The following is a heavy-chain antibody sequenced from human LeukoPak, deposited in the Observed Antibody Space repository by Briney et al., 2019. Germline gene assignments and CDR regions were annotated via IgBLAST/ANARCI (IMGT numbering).Heavy chain of an antibody. J-gene: IGHJ6*03. Sequence: GASVKVSCNASGYTFTSYAINWVRQAPGQGLKWMGWISPNNGGTHYAQRFQGRVTMTRDTSISTAYMELSRLTSDDAAVYYCARGVNGVYDCYYMDVWGKGTTVTVSS. D-gene: IGHD2-8*01. CDR3: ARGVNGVYDCYYMDV. CDR1: GYTFTSYA. CDR2: ISPNNGGT. V-gene: IGHV1-2*02.